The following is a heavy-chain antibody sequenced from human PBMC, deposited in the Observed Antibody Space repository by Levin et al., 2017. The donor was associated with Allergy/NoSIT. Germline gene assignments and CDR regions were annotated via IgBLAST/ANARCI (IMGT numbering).Heavy chain of an antibody. CDR2: IYWDDTK. J-gene: IGHJ4*02. Sequence: NVSGPTLVKPTQTLTLTCTFSGFSLSGSGVGVGWIRQPPGKALEWLALIYWDDTKRYNPSLKTRLAITKDTSEDQVVLTMTNVDPVDTATYYCARTRKQWAPPSVEFDNWGQGTLVSVSS. CDR3: ARTRKQWAPPSVEFDN. CDR1: GFSLSGSGVG. V-gene: IGHV2-5*02. D-gene: IGHD1-26*01.